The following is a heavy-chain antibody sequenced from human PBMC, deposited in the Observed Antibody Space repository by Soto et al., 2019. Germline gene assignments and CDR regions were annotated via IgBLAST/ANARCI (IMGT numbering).Heavy chain of an antibody. V-gene: IGHV3-30*18. CDR3: AKDRLVGLAAPDY. J-gene: IGHJ4*02. D-gene: IGHD1-26*01. CDR1: GFTFSSYG. CDR2: ISYDGSNK. Sequence: QVQLVESGGGVVQPGRSLRLSCAASGFTFSSYGMHWVRQAPGKGLEWLAVISYDGSNKYYADSVKGRFTISRDNSKNPQYLQMNSLREEDTAVYYCAKDRLVGLAAPDYWGQGTLVTVSS.